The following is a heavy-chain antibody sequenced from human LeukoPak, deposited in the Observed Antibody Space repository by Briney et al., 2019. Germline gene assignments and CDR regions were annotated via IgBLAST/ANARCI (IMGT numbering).Heavy chain of an antibody. CDR3: ATTIFDRDWFDP. CDR2: IIPIFDTA. D-gene: IGHD3-3*01. CDR1: GGTFSSYA. Sequence: GASVKVSCKASGGTFSSYAISWVRQAPGQGLEWMGGIIPIFDTANYAQKFQGRVTITADESTSTAYMELSSLRSEDTAVYYCATTIFDRDWFDPWGQGTLVTVSS. J-gene: IGHJ5*02. V-gene: IGHV1-69*13.